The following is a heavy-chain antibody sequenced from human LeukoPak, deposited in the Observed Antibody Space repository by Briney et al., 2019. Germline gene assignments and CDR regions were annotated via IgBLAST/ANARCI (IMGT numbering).Heavy chain of an antibody. Sequence: GGSLRLSCGASGFTFSTYPMHWVRQAPGKGLEWVAAISKEGSNKYYADSVKGRYTISRDSSKNMLYLEMNSLSGEDTAVYYCVKRGSDGGPYFFDYWGQGTLVTVST. J-gene: IGHJ4*02. D-gene: IGHD3-3*01. CDR1: GFTFSTYP. CDR2: ISKEGSNK. V-gene: IGHV3-30*18. CDR3: VKRGSDGGPYFFDY.